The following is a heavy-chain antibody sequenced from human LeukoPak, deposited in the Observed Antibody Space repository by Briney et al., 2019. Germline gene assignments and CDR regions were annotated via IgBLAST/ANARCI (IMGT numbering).Heavy chain of an antibody. D-gene: IGHD1-20*01. CDR2: INPDGSIT. J-gene: IGHJ4*02. Sequence: PGGSLRLSCAASGFTFSTYWMYWVRQAPGKGLVWVSRINPDGSITSYADSVKGRFTISRDSAKNTLYVQMNSLRAEDTAVYYCARGITGATDYWGQGTLVTVSS. CDR3: ARGITGATDY. V-gene: IGHV3-74*01. CDR1: GFTFSTYW.